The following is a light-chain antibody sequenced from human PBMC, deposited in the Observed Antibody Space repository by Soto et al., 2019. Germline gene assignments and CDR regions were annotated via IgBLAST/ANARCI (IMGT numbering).Light chain of an antibody. CDR2: AAS. Sequence: DXQMTXSPSSVSASVGDTVTITCRASQGVXXGLAWYQQKPGKAPKLLIYAASNSLSGVPXRFXXXXXXXXXTXTISSLQPEDSGTYYCQQANSFPHTFGQGSKLEIK. V-gene: IGKV1-12*01. CDR1: QGVXXG. CDR3: QQANSFPHT. J-gene: IGKJ2*01.